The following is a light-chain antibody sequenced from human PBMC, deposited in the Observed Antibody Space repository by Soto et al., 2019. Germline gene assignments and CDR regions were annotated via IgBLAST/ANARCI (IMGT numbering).Light chain of an antibody. J-gene: IGKJ1*01. CDR2: DAS. CDR3: QQSEPAPWT. Sequence: EIVLTQSPGTLSLSLGERATLSCRASQTIRTNSLAWYQQKPGQAPRLLIYDASTRATGIPDRFSGSGSGTDFTLTISRLEAEDFADYYCQQSEPAPWTFGQGTKVEIK. V-gene: IGKV3-20*01. CDR1: QTIRTNS.